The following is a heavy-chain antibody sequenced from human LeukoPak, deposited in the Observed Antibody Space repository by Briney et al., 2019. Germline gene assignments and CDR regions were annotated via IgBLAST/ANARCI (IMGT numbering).Heavy chain of an antibody. D-gene: IGHD5-24*01. V-gene: IGHV5-51*01. CDR2: IYPSDSDT. J-gene: IGHJ4*02. Sequence: GESLKISCQGSGYSFSTSWIGWVRQMPGKGLEWMEIIYPSDSDTRYSPSFQGQVTISADKSISTAYLQWSSLKASDTAVYYCARPTNYWGQGTLVTVSS. CDR3: ARPTNY. CDR1: GYSFSTSW.